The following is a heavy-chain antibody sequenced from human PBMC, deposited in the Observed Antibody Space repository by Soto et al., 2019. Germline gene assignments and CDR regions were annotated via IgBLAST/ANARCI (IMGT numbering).Heavy chain of an antibody. Sequence: GGSLRLSCPASGFTFSSYGMHWVRQAPGKGLEWVAVIWYDGSNKYYADSVKGRFTISRDNSKNTLYLQMNSLRAEDTAVYYCARDYYGSGNLDYWGQGTLVTVSS. V-gene: IGHV3-33*01. CDR3: ARDYYGSGNLDY. D-gene: IGHD3-10*01. J-gene: IGHJ4*02. CDR2: IWYDGSNK. CDR1: GFTFSSYG.